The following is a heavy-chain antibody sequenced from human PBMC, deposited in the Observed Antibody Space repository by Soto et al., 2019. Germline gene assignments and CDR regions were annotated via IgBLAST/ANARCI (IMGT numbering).Heavy chain of an antibody. D-gene: IGHD6-19*01. CDR2: INAGNGNSNT. Sequence: ASVKVSCKASGYTFTNYAIHCVRQAPGQGLEWMGWINAGNGNSNTKYSQKFQGRVTITTDTSASTAYIELSSLRSEDTAVYYCARVFGLYSSGWYGYWGQGTLVTVSS. CDR1: GYTFTNYA. J-gene: IGHJ4*02. V-gene: IGHV1-3*01. CDR3: ARVFGLYSSGWYGY.